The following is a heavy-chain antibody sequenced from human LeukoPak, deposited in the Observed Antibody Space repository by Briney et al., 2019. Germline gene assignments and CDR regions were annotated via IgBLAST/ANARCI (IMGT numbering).Heavy chain of an antibody. Sequence: SETLSLTCTVSGGSISSSSYYWGWIRQPPGKGLEWIGSIYYSGSTYYNPSLKSRVTISVDTSKNQFSLKLSSVTAADTAVYYCARRLTVHFDYWGQGTLVTVSS. D-gene: IGHD4-17*01. J-gene: IGHJ4*02. CDR2: IYYSGST. CDR1: GGSISSSSYY. V-gene: IGHV4-39*07. CDR3: ARRLTVHFDY.